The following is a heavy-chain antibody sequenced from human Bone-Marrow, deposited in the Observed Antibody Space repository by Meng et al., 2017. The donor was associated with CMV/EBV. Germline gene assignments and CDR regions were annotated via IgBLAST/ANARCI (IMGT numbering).Heavy chain of an antibody. CDR2: ISSSGEDT. CDR3: AREKRMATVGTVGFDI. CDR1: GFTFSDYY. D-gene: IGHD6-13*01. Sequence: GESLKISCAASGFTFSDYYMSWIRQAPGKGLEWVSYISSSGEDTYYADSVKGRFAISRDNSKNTLFLQMNSLRAEDTAVYYCAREKRMATVGTVGFDIWGQGTVVTVSS. V-gene: IGHV3-11*05. J-gene: IGHJ3*02.